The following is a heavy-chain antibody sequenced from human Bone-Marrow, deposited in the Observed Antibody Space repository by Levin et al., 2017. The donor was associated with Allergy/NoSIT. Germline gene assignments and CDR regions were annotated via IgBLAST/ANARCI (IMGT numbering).Heavy chain of an antibody. Sequence: PGGSLRLSCAASGFTFSSYAMHWVRQAPGKGLEWVAVISYDGSNKYYADSVKGRFTISRDNSKNTLYLQMNSLRAEDTAVYYCARDSHLTDYGGLWYWGQGTLVTVSS. CDR3: ARDSHLTDYGGLWY. V-gene: IGHV3-30-3*01. CDR2: ISYDGSNK. CDR1: GFTFSSYA. J-gene: IGHJ4*02. D-gene: IGHD4-23*01.